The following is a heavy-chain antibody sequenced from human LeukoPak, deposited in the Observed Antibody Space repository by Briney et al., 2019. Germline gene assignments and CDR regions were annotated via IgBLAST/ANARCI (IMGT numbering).Heavy chain of an antibody. J-gene: IGHJ4*02. D-gene: IGHD3-10*01. CDR3: ARRGTGELGFDY. V-gene: IGHV3-74*01. Sequence: GSLRVSRAAPGFTFTSYWMYCVREAPGGGRVWVFRIDSDGGNRRYADSVKGRFNISRDNDKNTLYLQMNSLRAGDTAVYYCARRGTGELGFDYWGKGILVTVSS. CDR1: GFTFTSYW. CDR2: IDSDGGNR.